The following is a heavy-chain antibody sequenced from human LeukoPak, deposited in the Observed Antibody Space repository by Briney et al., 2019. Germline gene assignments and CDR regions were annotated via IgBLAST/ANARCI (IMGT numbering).Heavy chain of an antibody. Sequence: SVKDSCKASGGTFSSYAISWVRQAPGQGLEWMAGIIPIFGTANYAQKFQGRVTITADESTGTAYMELSSLRSEDTAVYYYARWGSSGYPYYFDYWGQGTLVTGSS. J-gene: IGHJ4*02. D-gene: IGHD3-22*01. V-gene: IGHV1-69*01. CDR1: GGTFSSYA. CDR3: ARWGSSGYPYYFDY. CDR2: IIPIFGTA.